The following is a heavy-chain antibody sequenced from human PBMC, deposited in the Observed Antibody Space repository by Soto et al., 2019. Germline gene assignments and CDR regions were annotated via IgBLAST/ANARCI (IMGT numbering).Heavy chain of an antibody. Sequence: SETLSLTCAVYGGSFSGYYWSWIRQPPGKGLEWIGEINHSGSTNYNPSLKSRVTISVDTSKNQFSLKLSSVTAADTAVYYCARGLLRGFIAAAGRKSNWFDPWGQGTLVTVSS. J-gene: IGHJ5*02. CDR2: INHSGST. CDR3: ARGLLRGFIAAAGRKSNWFDP. D-gene: IGHD6-13*01. V-gene: IGHV4-34*01. CDR1: GGSFSGYY.